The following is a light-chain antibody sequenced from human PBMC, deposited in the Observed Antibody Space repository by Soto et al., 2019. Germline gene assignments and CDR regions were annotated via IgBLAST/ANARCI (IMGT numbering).Light chain of an antibody. Sequence: QSALTQPASVSGSPGQSITISCTGTSSDIGAFTFVSWYQQHPGKVPKLMIFDVNRRPSGVSDRFSGSKSGNTASLTISGLQAEGEGDYYCSSYTTSSTHVFGSGTKLTVL. V-gene: IGLV2-14*03. CDR2: DVN. J-gene: IGLJ1*01. CDR3: SSYTTSSTHV. CDR1: SSDIGAFTF.